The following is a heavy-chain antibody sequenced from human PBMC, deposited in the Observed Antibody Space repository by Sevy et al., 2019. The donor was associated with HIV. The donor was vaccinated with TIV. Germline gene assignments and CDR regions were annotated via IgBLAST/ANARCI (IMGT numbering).Heavy chain of an antibody. Sequence: ASVKVSCKASGYTFTGYYIHWVRQAPGQVLESIGWINPNSGGTYFAKKFQDSVTMTTDTSVNTAYMELRSLRFDDTAVYYCARMGDYYDSSGYYPLKFWGQGTLVTVSS. CDR2: INPNSGGT. V-gene: IGHV1-2*02. J-gene: IGHJ4*02. D-gene: IGHD3-22*01. CDR1: GYTFTGYY. CDR3: ARMGDYYDSSGYYPLKF.